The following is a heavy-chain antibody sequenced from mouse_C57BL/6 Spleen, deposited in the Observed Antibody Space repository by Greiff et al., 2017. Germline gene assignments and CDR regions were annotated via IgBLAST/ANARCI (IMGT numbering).Heavy chain of an antibody. CDR1: GYTFTSYW. CDR2: IDPSDSYT. J-gene: IGHJ2*01. V-gene: IGHV1-50*01. CDR3: ARSNWDYFDY. Sequence: QVQLQQPGAELVKPGASVKLSCKASGYTFTSYWMQWVKQRPGQGLEWIGEIDPSDSYTNYNQKFKGKAPLTVDTSSSTAYMQLSSLTSEDAAVYYCARSNWDYFDYWGQGTTLTVSS. D-gene: IGHD4-1*01.